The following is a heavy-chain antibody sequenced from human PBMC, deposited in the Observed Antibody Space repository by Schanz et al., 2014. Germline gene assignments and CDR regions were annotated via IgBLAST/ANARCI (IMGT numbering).Heavy chain of an antibody. V-gene: IGHV3-23*04. D-gene: IGHD6-19*01. J-gene: IGHJ4*02. Sequence: VQVVQSGGGLVQPGGSLRLSCAASGFNFNNFAMTWVRQAPGKGLLWVSSISGTGGDDTYYADSVKGRLTISRDDAKSSLYLQMNSLRVEDTAVYYCAASSGWHPSTDYWGQGTLVTVSS. CDR2: ISGTGGDDT. CDR3: AASSGWHPSTDY. CDR1: GFNFNNFA.